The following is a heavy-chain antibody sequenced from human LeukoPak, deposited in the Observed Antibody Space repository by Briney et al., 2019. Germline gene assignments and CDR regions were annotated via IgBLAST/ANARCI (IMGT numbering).Heavy chain of an antibody. CDR1: GGSISSYY. Sequence: SETLSLTCTVSGGSISSYYWSWIRQPPGKGLEWIGYIYYSGSTNYNPSLKSRVTISVDTSKNQFSLKLSSVTAADTAVYYCARQGDYYGSGSYDWFDPWGQGTLVTVSS. CDR2: IYYSGST. D-gene: IGHD3-10*01. CDR3: ARQGDYYGSGSYDWFDP. V-gene: IGHV4-59*08. J-gene: IGHJ5*02.